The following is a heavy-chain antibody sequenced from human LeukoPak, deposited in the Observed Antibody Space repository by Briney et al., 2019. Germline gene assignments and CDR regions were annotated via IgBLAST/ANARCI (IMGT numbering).Heavy chain of an antibody. J-gene: IGHJ6*03. CDR3: ARGYYDFWSDLGNYYMDV. V-gene: IGHV4-39*07. Sequence: SETLSLTCTVSGGSISTSGCYWGWIRQPPGKGLEWIGNIYYVGSTYYNPSLKSRLTISVDTSQNQLSLKLRSVTAADTAVYYCARGYYDFWSDLGNYYMDVWGKGTTVTVPS. D-gene: IGHD3-3*01. CDR2: IYYVGST. CDR1: GGSISTSGCY.